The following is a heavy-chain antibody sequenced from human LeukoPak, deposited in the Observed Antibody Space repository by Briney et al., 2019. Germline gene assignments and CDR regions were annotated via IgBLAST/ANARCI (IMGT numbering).Heavy chain of an antibody. D-gene: IGHD5/OR15-5a*01. CDR2: VSGSSSIT. CDR1: GFTFSSYN. Sequence: GGSLRLSCVASGFTFSSYNMNWVRQTPGKGLEWVSYVSGSSSITYYADSVKGRFTISRDNAKNSLYLQLNSLRAEDTAVYYCARGVYMDLWGRGTPVTVSS. V-gene: IGHV3-48*01. J-gene: IGHJ2*01. CDR3: ARGVYMDL.